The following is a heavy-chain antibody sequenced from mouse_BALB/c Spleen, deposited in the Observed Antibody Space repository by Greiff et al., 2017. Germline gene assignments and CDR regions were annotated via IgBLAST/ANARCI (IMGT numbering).Heavy chain of an antibody. CDR3: ARLTTATGFAY. CDR1: GFNIKDYY. D-gene: IGHD1-2*01. J-gene: IGHJ3*01. Sequence: EVKLVESGAELVRPGALVKLSCKASGFNIKDYYMHWVKQRPEQGLEWIGWIDPENGNTIYDPKFQGKASITADTSSNTAYLQLSSLTSEDTAVYYCARLTTATGFAYWGQGTLVTVSA. CDR2: IDPENGNT. V-gene: IGHV14-1*02.